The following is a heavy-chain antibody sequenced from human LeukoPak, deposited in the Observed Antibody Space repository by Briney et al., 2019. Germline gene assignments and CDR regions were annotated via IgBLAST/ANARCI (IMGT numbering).Heavy chain of an antibody. D-gene: IGHD6-19*01. V-gene: IGHV4-39*01. J-gene: IGHJ4*02. CDR1: GGSISSSSYY. CDR3: ARYSSGWYSPFDY. CDR2: IYYSGST. Sequence: SETLSLTCTVSGGSISSSSYYWGWIRQPPGKGLEWIGTIYYSGSTYYPPLMGRVTISVDTSKNQFSLKLSSVTAADTAVYYCARYSSGWYSPFDYWGQGTLVTVSS.